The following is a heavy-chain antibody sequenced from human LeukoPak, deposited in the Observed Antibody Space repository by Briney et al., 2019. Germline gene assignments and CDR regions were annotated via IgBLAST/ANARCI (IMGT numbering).Heavy chain of an antibody. V-gene: IGHV3-48*03. CDR1: GFTFSGYE. CDR2: ISGSGSHT. J-gene: IGHJ4*02. Sequence: GGSLRLSCAASGFTFSGYEMNWVRQAPGKGLEWVSYISGSGSHTLYADSVKGRFTISRDNSKNTLYLQLNSLRAEDTAIYYCAKDARRSDGWYFFDHWGQGALVTVSS. D-gene: IGHD6-19*01. CDR3: AKDARRSDGWYFFDH.